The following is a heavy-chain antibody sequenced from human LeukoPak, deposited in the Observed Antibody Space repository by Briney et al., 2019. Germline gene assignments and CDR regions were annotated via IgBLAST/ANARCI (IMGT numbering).Heavy chain of an antibody. CDR1: GYSISSGYY. Sequence: PSETLSLTCTVSGYSISSGYYWGWIRQPPGKGLEWIGSIYHSGSTYYNPSLKSRVTISVDTSKNQFSLKLSSVTAADTAVYYCARAEDGIAVAVPNVVDYWGQGTLVTVSS. CDR3: ARAEDGIAVAVPNVVDY. J-gene: IGHJ4*02. V-gene: IGHV4-38-2*02. CDR2: IYHSGST. D-gene: IGHD6-19*01.